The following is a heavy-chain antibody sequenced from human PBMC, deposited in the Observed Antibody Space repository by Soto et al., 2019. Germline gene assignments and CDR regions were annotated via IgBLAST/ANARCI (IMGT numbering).Heavy chain of an antibody. CDR1: GFTFSDYY. CDR2: ISSSSSYT. J-gene: IGHJ4*02. D-gene: IGHD3-22*01. Sequence: GGSLRLSCAASGFTFSDYYMSWIRQAPGKGLEWVSYISSSSSYTNYADSVKGRFTISRDNAKNPLYLQMNSLRAEDTAVYYCARSNYYDSSGYTYYFDYWGQGTLVTVSS. CDR3: ARSNYYDSSGYTYYFDY. V-gene: IGHV3-11*06.